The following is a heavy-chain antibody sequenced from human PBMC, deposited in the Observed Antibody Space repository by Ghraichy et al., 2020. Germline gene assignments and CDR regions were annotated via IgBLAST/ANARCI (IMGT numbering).Heavy chain of an antibody. CDR3: AKRNYHFDY. CDR1: GFTFSSYA. Sequence: GGSLRLSCAASGFTFSSYAMSWVRQAPGKGLEWVSVISGNGGTTYYADSVKGRFTISRDNSKNTLYLQMNSLRAEDTAVYYCAKRNYHFDYWGQGTLVTVSS. J-gene: IGHJ4*02. CDR2: ISGNGGTT. V-gene: IGHV3-23*01. D-gene: IGHD1-7*01.